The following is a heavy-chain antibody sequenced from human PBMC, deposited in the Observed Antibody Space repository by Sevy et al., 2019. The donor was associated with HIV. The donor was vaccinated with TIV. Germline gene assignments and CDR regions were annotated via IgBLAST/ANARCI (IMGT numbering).Heavy chain of an antibody. V-gene: IGHV4-39*01. Sequence: SETLSLTCTVSGGSISSSNYYWGWIRQSPGKGLEWIGSIFYTGTTHYNPSLKSRVTISEDTSKNQFSLKRSSVTAADTAVYYCARDHLLSLAYSWFDPWGHGTLVTVSS. CDR3: ARDHLLSLAYSWFDP. D-gene: IGHD2-2*01. CDR2: IFYTGTT. J-gene: IGHJ5*02. CDR1: GGSISSSNYY.